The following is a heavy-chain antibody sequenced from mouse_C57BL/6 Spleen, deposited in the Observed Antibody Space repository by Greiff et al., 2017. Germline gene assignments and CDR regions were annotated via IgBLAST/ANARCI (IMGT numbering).Heavy chain of an antibody. Sequence: VQLKESGPELVKPGASVKISCKASGYSFTGYYMNWVKQSPEKSLEWIGEINPSTGGTTYNQKFKAKATLTVDKSSSTAYMQLKSLTSEDSAVYYCARRNIYYYGSSYEAWFAYWGQGTLVTVSA. CDR1: GYSFTGYY. J-gene: IGHJ3*01. CDR2: INPSTGGT. CDR3: ARRNIYYYGSSYEAWFAY. V-gene: IGHV1-42*01. D-gene: IGHD1-1*01.